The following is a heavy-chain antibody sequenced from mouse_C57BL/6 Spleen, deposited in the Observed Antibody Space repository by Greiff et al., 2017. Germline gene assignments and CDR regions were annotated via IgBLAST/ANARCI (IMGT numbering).Heavy chain of an antibody. D-gene: IGHD1-1*01. CDR1: GYTFTSYW. V-gene: IGHV1-7*01. Sequence: VQLQQSGAELAKPGASVKLSCKASGYTFTSYWMHWVKQRPGQGLEWIGYINPSSGYTKYNQKFKDKATLTADKSSSTAYMQLSSLTYEDSAVYYCARYYYGSSSTERYFDYWGQGTTLTVSS. CDR2: INPSSGYT. CDR3: ARYYYGSSSTERYFDY. J-gene: IGHJ2*01.